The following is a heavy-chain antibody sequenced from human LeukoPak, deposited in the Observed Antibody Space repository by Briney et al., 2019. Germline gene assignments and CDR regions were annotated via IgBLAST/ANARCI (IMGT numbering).Heavy chain of an antibody. Sequence: GGSLRLSCAASGFTLSAHGMHWVRQAPGKGLEWVSYIGTSSTYTNNADSVKGRFSISRDNAENSLYLQVNSLRVEDTAVYYCARGESRDYWGQGTLVTVSS. CDR3: ARGESRDY. J-gene: IGHJ4*02. D-gene: IGHD5-24*01. V-gene: IGHV3-11*05. CDR1: GFTLSAHG. CDR2: IGTSSTYT.